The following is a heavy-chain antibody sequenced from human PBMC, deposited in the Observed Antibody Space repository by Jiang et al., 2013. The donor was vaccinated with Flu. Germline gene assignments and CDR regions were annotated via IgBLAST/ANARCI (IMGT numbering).Heavy chain of an antibody. D-gene: IGHD4-17*01. Sequence: SGAEVKKPGASVKVSCKASGFTFTSSAVQWVRQARGQRLEWIGWIVVGSGNTNYAQKFQERVTITRDMSTSTAYMELSSLRSEDTAVYYCAAEIVSGTTVTGTYYYYGMDVWGQGTTVTV. CDR3: AAEIVSGTTVTGTYYYYGMDV. CDR2: IVVGSGNT. J-gene: IGHJ6*02. V-gene: IGHV1-58*01. CDR1: GFTFTSSA.